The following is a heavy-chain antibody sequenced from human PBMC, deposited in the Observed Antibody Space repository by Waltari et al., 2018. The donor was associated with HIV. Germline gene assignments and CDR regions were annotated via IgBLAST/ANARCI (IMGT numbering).Heavy chain of an antibody. J-gene: IGHJ6*02. V-gene: IGHV1-69*01. D-gene: IGHD2-2*01. CDR2: IIPIFGTA. CDR3: ARGPEYQLLRDYYYYGMDV. CDR1: GGTFSSYA. Sequence: QVQLVQSGAEVKKPGSSVKVSCKASGGTFSSYAISWVRPAPGQGLEWLGGIIPIFGTANYAQKFQGRVTITADESTSTAYMELSSLRSEDTAVYYCARGPEYQLLRDYYYYGMDVWGQGTTVTVSS.